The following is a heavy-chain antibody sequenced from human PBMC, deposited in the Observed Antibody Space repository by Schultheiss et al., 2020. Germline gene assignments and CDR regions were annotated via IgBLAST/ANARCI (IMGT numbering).Heavy chain of an antibody. CDR2: ISYDGNNK. D-gene: IGHD2-15*01. Sequence: GGSLRLSCAASGFTFSSHSMHWVRQAPGKGLEWVAVISYDGNNKYYADSVKGRFTISRDNSKNTLYLQMNSLRAEDTAVYYCARDYCGSCYFLDYWGQGTLVTVSS. CDR1: GFTFSSHS. J-gene: IGHJ4*02. CDR3: ARDYCGSCYFLDY. V-gene: IGHV3-30-3*01.